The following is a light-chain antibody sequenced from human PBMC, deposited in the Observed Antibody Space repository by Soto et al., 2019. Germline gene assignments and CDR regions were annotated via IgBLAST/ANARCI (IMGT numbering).Light chain of an antibody. CDR2: KAS. CDR1: QSINNW. V-gene: IGKV1-5*03. Sequence: DIQVTQSPSTLSASVGDRVTITCRASQSINNWLAWYQQKPGKAPNLLIYKASTLKHGVPSRFSGSGSGTEFTLTIGSLQPDDFATYYCQQYNGFSRTFGQGTKVEVK. J-gene: IGKJ1*01. CDR3: QQYNGFSRT.